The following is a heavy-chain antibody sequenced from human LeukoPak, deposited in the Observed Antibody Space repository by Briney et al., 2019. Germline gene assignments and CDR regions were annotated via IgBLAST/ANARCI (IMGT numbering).Heavy chain of an antibody. J-gene: IGHJ4*02. D-gene: IGHD3-9*01. CDR2: INHSGST. Sequence: SETLSLTCAVYGGSFSSYYWSWIRQPPGKGLEWIGEINHSGSTYYNPSLKSRVTISVDTSKNQFSLKLSSVTAADTAVYYCARQPSNYDILTGYYPLPYFDYWGQGTLVTVSS. V-gene: IGHV4-34*01. CDR1: GGSFSSYY. CDR3: ARQPSNYDILTGYYPLPYFDY.